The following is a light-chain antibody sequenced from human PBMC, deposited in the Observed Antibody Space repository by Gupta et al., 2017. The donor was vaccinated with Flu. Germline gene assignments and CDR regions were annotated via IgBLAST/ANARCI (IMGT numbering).Light chain of an antibody. J-gene: IGKJ4*01. CDR1: QSVLYSSNNRNY. Sequence: SLGERATINCKSSQSVLYSSNNRNYLAWYQQKPGQPPRLLIYWASSRESGVPDRFSGSGSGTDFTLTISSLQAEDVAVYYCRQYYTAPLTFGGGTKVEIK. V-gene: IGKV4-1*01. CDR2: WAS. CDR3: RQYYTAPLT.